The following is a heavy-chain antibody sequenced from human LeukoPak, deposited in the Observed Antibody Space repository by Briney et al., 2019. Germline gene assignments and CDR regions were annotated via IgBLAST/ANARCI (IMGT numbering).Heavy chain of an antibody. D-gene: IGHD1-7*01. CDR1: GGSISSYY. V-gene: IGHV4-59*01. Sequence: SESLSLTCTVSGGSISSYYWSWIRQPPGKGLEWIGYIYYSGSTKYNPSLKSRVTISVDASKTQFSLKLNSVTAADTAVYYCARGSRELYYFDYWGQGTVAAVSS. CDR2: IYYSGST. CDR3: ARGSRELYYFDY. J-gene: IGHJ4*02.